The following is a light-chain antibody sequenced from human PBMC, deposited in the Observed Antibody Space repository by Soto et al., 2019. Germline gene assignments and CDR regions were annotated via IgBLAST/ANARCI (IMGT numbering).Light chain of an antibody. Sequence: DIQMTQSPSSLSASVGDRVTIICRASQSVSTRLAWYQQKPGKAPKVLIYDASSWAGGVPSRFTGSGSGTEFTLTISSLQPEDFATYYCLQDYNYPITFGQGTRLEIK. CDR2: DAS. CDR1: QSVSTR. V-gene: IGKV1-5*02. J-gene: IGKJ5*01. CDR3: LQDYNYPIT.